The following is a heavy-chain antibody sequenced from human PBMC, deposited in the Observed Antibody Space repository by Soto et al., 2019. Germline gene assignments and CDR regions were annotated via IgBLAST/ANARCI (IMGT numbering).Heavy chain of an antibody. J-gene: IGHJ5*02. CDR3: AKDRDGSGTTNWFDP. CDR2: ISWNSGSI. Sequence: EVQLVESGGGLVQPGRSLRLSCAASGFTFDDYAMHWVRQAPGKGLEWVSGISWNSGSIGYAESVKGRFTISRDNAKNSLYLQMNSLRAEDTALYYCAKDRDGSGTTNWFDPWGQGTLVTVSS. V-gene: IGHV3-9*01. CDR1: GFTFDDYA. D-gene: IGHD3-10*01.